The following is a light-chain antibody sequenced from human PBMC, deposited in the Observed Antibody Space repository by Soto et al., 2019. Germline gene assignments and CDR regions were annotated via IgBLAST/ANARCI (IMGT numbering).Light chain of an antibody. Sequence: QSALTQPASVSGSPGQSITISCTGTSSDVGGYSYVSWYQQHPGKAPKLIIYDVSNRPSGVSNRFSGSKSGNTASLTISGLQAEDEADYYCSSSTSSSTLVFGRGTKVTVL. CDR1: SSDVGGYSY. V-gene: IGLV2-14*03. CDR3: SSSTSSSTLV. J-gene: IGLJ2*01. CDR2: DVS.